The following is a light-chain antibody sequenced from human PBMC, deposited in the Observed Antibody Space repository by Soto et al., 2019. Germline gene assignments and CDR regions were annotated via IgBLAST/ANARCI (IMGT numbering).Light chain of an antibody. V-gene: IGKV1-39*01. Sequence: DIQMTQSPSSLSASVGDRVTITCRASQSISSYLNWYQQKPGKAPKLLIYAAYSLQSGVPSRFSGSGSGTDFTLTISSLQHEDFATYYCQQSYSTPRTVGQGTKVEIK. J-gene: IGKJ1*01. CDR3: QQSYSTPRT. CDR2: AAY. CDR1: QSISSY.